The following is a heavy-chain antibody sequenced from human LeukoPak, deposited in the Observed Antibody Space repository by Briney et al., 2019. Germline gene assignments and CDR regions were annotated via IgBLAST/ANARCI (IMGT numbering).Heavy chain of an antibody. D-gene: IGHD6-6*01. Sequence: GESLKISCQGSGYSFTSFWIGWVRQMPGKGLEWMGIIFPSDSDTRYSPSFQGQVTISADKSISTAYLQWSSLKASDTAMYYCARSWQLGEPNWFDPWGQGTLVTVSS. CDR1: GYSFTSFW. CDR2: IFPSDSDT. V-gene: IGHV5-51*01. CDR3: ARSWQLGEPNWFDP. J-gene: IGHJ5*02.